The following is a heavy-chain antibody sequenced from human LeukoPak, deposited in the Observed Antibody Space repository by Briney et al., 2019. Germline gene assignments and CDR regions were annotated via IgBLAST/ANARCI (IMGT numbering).Heavy chain of an antibody. CDR1: GYTFTSYD. Sequence: ASVKVSCKASGYTFTSYDINWVRQATGQGLEWMGWMNPNSGNTGYAQKFQGRVTMTRNTSISTAYMELSSLRSEDTAVYYCARGPGGNYCDSSGYNNWFDPWGQGTLVTVSS. D-gene: IGHD3-22*01. CDR2: MNPNSGNT. CDR3: ARGPGGNYCDSSGYNNWFDP. J-gene: IGHJ5*02. V-gene: IGHV1-8*01.